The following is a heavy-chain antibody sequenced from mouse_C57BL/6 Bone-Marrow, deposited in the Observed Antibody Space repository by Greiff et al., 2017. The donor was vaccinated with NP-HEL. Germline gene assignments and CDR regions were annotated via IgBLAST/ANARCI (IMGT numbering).Heavy chain of an antibody. J-gene: IGHJ2*01. CDR3: ARYYYGSSSFDY. Sequence: QVQLQQPGAELVKPGASVKLSCKASGYTFTSYLMHWVKQMPGRGLEWIGRIDPNSGGTKYNEKFKSKATLTVDKPSSTAYMQINSLTSEASAVYDCARYYYGSSSFDYWGQGTTLTVSS. CDR2: IDPNSGGT. V-gene: IGHV1-72*01. D-gene: IGHD1-1*01. CDR1: GYTFTSYL.